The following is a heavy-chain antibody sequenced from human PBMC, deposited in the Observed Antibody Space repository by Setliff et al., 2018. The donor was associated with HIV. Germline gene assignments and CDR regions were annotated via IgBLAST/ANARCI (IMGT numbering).Heavy chain of an antibody. CDR2: ISAYNGNT. Sequence: AASVKVSCKASGYTFTSYGISWVRQAPGQGLEWMGWISAYNGNTNYAQKLQGRVTMTTDTSTSTAYMELRSLRSDDTAVYYCAREGEVLRYFDWFQYGMDVWGQGTTVTVSS. D-gene: IGHD3-9*01. V-gene: IGHV1-18*01. CDR3: AREGEVLRYFDWFQYGMDV. CDR1: GYTFTSYG. J-gene: IGHJ6*02.